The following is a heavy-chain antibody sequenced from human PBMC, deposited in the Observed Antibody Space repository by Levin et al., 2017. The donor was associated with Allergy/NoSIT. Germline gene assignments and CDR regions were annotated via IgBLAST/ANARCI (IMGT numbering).Heavy chain of an antibody. V-gene: IGHV1-69*13. CDR3: AREQVLAAAVWFDP. Sequence: VASVKVSCKASGGTFSSYAISWVRQAPGQGLEWMGGIFPIFGTTNYTQKFQDRVTITADESTSTAYMELSSLRSEDTAVYYCAREQVLAAAVWFDPWGQGTLVTVSS. CDR2: IFPIFGTT. CDR1: GGTFSSYA. D-gene: IGHD6-25*01. J-gene: IGHJ5*02.